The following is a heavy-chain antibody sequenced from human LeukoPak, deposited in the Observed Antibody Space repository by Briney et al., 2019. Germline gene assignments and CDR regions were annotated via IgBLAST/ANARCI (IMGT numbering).Heavy chain of an antibody. D-gene: IGHD3-16*01. CDR3: ARDTYYSDN. V-gene: IGHV3-7*04. J-gene: IGHJ4*02. CDR2: IKHDGSDK. Sequence: GGSLRLSCAASGFTFSNYWITWVRQAPGKGLEWVANIKHDGSDKYYVDSVKGRFTISRDNAKNSLYLQLNSLRAEDTAVYYCARDTYYSDNWGQGTLVTVSS. CDR1: GFTFSNYW.